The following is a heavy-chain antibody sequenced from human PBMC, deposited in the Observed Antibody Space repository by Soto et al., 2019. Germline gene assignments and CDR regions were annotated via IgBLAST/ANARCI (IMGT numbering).Heavy chain of an antibody. CDR3: ARDCLLGGSSYHYYGMDV. J-gene: IGHJ6*02. CDR2: INSDGSST. D-gene: IGHD3-16*01. CDR1: GFTFSSYW. V-gene: IGHV3-74*01. Sequence: EVQLVESGGSLVQPGGSLRLSCAASGFTFSSYWMHWVRQAPGKGLVWVSRINSDGSSTSYADSVKGRFTISRDNAKNTLYLQMNSLRAEDAAVYYCARDCLLGGSSYHYYGMDVWGQGTTVTVSS.